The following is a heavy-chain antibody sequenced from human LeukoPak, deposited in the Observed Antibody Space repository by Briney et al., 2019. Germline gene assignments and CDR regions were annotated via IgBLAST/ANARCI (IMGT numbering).Heavy chain of an antibody. CDR1: GFTFSSYG. CDR2: ISYDGSNK. CDR3: AKDTAYSGNYSYYFDY. V-gene: IGHV3-30*18. J-gene: IGHJ4*02. D-gene: IGHD1-26*01. Sequence: GGSLRLSCAASGFTFSSYGMHWVRQAPGKGLEWVAVISYDGSNKYYADSVKGRFTISRDNSKNTLYLQMNSLRAEDTAVYYCAKDTAYSGNYSYYFDYWGQGTLVTVSS.